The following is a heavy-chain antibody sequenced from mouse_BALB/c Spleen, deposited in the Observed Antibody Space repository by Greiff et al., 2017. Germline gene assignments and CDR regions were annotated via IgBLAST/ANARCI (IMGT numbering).Heavy chain of an antibody. D-gene: IGHD2-4*01. Sequence: EVQLVESGPGLVKPSQSLSLTCTVTGYSITSDYAWNWIRQFPGNKLEWMGYISYSGSTSYNPSLKSRISITRDTSKNQFFLQLNSVTTEDTATYYCARWGYDYDEAYWGQGTLVTVSA. CDR2: ISYSGST. V-gene: IGHV3-2*02. J-gene: IGHJ3*01. CDR1: GYSITSDYA. CDR3: ARWGYDYDEAY.